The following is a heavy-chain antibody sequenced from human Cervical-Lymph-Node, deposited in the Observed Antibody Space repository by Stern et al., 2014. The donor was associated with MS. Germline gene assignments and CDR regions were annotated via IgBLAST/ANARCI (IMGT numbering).Heavy chain of an antibody. CDR1: GYTLSESA. CDR3: AKQRVGVVVRDAFDV. J-gene: IGHJ3*01. D-gene: IGHD2-15*01. CDR2: FDPEEGET. V-gene: IGHV1-24*01. Sequence: VQLEESGTEVRKPGASVKVSCELSGYTLSESAIHWVRQAPGTGLEWMGGFDPEEGETVYAQKFQGRVTMAEDTSIHTAYMELSGLRSEDTAVYFCAKQRVGVVVRDAFDVWGQGTLVTVSS.